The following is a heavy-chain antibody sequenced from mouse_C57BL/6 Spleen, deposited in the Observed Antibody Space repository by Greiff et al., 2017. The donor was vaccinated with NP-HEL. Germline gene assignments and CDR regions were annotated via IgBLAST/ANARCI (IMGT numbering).Heavy chain of an antibody. J-gene: IGHJ4*01. CDR1: GFTFSDYG. CDR3: ARPYDSAMDY. Sequence: DVKLQESGGGLVKPGGSLKLSCAASGFTFSDYGMHWVRQAPEKGLEWVAYISSGSSTIYYADTVKGRFTISRDNAKNTLFLQMTSLRSEDTAMYYCARPYDSAMDYWGQGTSVTVSS. CDR2: ISSGSSTI. V-gene: IGHV5-17*01. D-gene: IGHD2-4*01.